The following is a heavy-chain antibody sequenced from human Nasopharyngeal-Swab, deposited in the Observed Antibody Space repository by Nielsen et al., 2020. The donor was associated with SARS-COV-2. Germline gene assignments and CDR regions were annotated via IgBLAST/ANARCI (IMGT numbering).Heavy chain of an antibody. CDR2: TSIRGTT. D-gene: IGHD1-26*01. V-gene: IGHV4-61*02. Sequence: SETLSLTCSVSDDSLRRGGFYWTWIRQPAGRGLEVIGRTSIRGTTNYSPPFKNRVTMSLDTSKKQFFLRLASVSAADTAIYYCARGRPGTYYTYYYGLDAWGQGTTVTVSS. CDR3: ARGRPGTYYTYYYGLDA. CDR1: DDSLRRGGFY. J-gene: IGHJ6*02.